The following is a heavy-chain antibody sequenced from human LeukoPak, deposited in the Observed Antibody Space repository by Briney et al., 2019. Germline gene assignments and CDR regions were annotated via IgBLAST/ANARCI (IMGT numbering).Heavy chain of an antibody. J-gene: IGHJ4*02. CDR2: IYYSGST. CDR3: ARGYCSSTSCYPPAY. CDR1: GGSISSYY. D-gene: IGHD2-2*01. Sequence: SETLSLTCTVSGGSISSYYWSWIRQPPGKGLEWIGYIYYSGSTYYNPSLKSRVTISVDTSKNQFSLKLSSVTAADTAVYYCARGYCSSTSCYPPAYWGRGTLVTVSS. V-gene: IGHV4-59*08.